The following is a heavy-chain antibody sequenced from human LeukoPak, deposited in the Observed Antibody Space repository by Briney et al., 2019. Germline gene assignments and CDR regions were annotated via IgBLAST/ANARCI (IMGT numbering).Heavy chain of an antibody. CDR1: GGSFSGYY. J-gene: IGHJ4*02. CDR3: ARGPYGGF. Sequence: PSETLSLTCAVYGGSFSGYYWSWIRQPPGKGLEWIGEINHSGSTNYNPSLKSRVTISVDTSKNQFSLKLSSVTAADTAVYYCARGPYGGFWGQGTLVTVSS. CDR2: INHSGST. D-gene: IGHD4-17*01. V-gene: IGHV4-34*01.